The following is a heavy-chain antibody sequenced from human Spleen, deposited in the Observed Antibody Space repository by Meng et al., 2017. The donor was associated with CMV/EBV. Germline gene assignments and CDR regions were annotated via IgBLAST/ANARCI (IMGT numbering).Heavy chain of an antibody. D-gene: IGHD3-3*01. V-gene: IGHV1-8*01. CDR1: FTSYD. CDR3: ARALKYYDFCSVTACPWFDP. CDR2: MNPDTGNT. Sequence: FTSYDINWVRKAPGQGLEWMGWMNPDTGNTGYAQKFQSRVTMTRNTSINTAYMELSSLRSEDTAVYYCARALKYYDFCSVTACPWFDPWGQGTLVTVSS. J-gene: IGHJ5*02.